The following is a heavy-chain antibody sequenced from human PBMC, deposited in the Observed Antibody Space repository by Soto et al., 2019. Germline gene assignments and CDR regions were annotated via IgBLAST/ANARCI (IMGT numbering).Heavy chain of an antibody. CDR2: IIPIFGTA. J-gene: IGHJ3*02. D-gene: IGHD3-22*01. Sequence: SVKVGFKSTAGPFSTYTLALVRQAPGQGLEWVGGIIPIFGTANYPQKFKGRVTITAYESTSTAYMELSRLRSDDTAVYYCARDRRLYYYDSSGSTPIDAFDIWGQGTMVTVSS. CDR1: AGPFSTYT. V-gene: IGHV1-69*13. CDR3: ARDRRLYYYDSSGSTPIDAFDI.